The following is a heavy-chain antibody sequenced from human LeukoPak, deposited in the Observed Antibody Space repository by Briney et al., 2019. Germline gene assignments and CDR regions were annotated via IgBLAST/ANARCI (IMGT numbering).Heavy chain of an antibody. D-gene: IGHD7-27*01. J-gene: IGHJ3*02. CDR3: AREGPLTGDAFDI. Sequence: GGSLRLSCAASGFTFSSYGMHWVRQAPGKGLEWVAVIWYDGSNKYYADSVKGRFTISRDNSKNTLYLQMNSLRAEDTAVYYCAREGPLTGDAFDIWGQGTMVTVSS. CDR2: IWYDGSNK. CDR1: GFTFSSYG. V-gene: IGHV3-33*01.